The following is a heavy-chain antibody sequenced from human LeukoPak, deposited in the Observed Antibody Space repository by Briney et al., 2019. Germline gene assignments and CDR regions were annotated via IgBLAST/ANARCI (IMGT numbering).Heavy chain of an antibody. Sequence: SETLSLTCTVSGGSISSYYWSWIRQPAGKGLEWIGRIYTSGSTNYNPSLKSRVTMSVDTSKNQFSLKLSSVTAADTAVYYCARDLPNARGWYSSGWYWGYWGQGTLVTVSS. CDR2: IYTSGST. D-gene: IGHD6-19*01. CDR3: ARDLPNARGWYSSGWYWGY. V-gene: IGHV4-4*07. CDR1: GGSISSYY. J-gene: IGHJ4*02.